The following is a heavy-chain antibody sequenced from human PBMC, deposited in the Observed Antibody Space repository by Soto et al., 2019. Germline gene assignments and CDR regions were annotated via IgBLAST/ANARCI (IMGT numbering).Heavy chain of an antibody. V-gene: IGHV1-18*01. Sequence: ASVKVSCKASGYTFTSYGISWVRQAPGQGLEWMGWISAYNGNTNYAQKLQGRVTMTTDTSTSTAYMELRSLRSDDTAVYYCASRRSRGGYYYGMDVWGQGTTVTVS. J-gene: IGHJ6*02. CDR1: GYTFTSYG. D-gene: IGHD2-15*01. CDR2: ISAYNGNT. CDR3: ASRRSRGGYYYGMDV.